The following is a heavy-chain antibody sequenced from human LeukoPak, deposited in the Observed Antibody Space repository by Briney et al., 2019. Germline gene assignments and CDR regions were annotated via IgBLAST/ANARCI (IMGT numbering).Heavy chain of an antibody. CDR3: ARGVVGTMVRGATLGNY. CDR1: GGSISSST. CDR2: ISSSSSYI. V-gene: IGHV3-21*01. D-gene: IGHD3-10*01. J-gene: IGHJ4*02. Sequence: PSETLSLTCTVSGGSISSSTYYWGWIRRPPGKGLEWISSISSSSSYIYYADSVKGRFTISRDNAKNSLYLQMNSLRAEDTAVYYCARGVVGTMVRGATLGNYWGQGTLVTVSS.